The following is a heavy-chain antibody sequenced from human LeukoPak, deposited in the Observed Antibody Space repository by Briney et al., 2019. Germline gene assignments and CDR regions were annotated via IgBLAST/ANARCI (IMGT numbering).Heavy chain of an antibody. CDR1: GGTFSSYA. V-gene: IGHV1-69*04. D-gene: IGHD2-2*01. Sequence: SVKVSCKASGGTFSSYAISWVRQAPGQGLEWMGRIIPILGIANYAHKFQGRVTITADKSTSTAYVELSSLRSEATAVYYCVGNIVVLPAAPIDYWGQGTLVTVSS. J-gene: IGHJ4*02. CDR3: VGNIVVLPAAPIDY. CDR2: IIPILGIA.